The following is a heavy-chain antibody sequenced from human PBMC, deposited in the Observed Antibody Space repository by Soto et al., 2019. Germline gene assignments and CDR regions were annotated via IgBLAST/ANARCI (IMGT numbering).Heavy chain of an antibody. CDR3: ARVGIVVVTAIGWFDP. CDR2: IIPIFGTA. D-gene: IGHD2-21*02. Sequence: QVQLVQSGAEVKKPGSSVKVSCKASGGTFSSYAISWVRQAPGQGLEWMGGIIPIFGTANYAQKFQGRVTITADKSTSTAYMALSSLRSEDTAVYYCARVGIVVVTAIGWFDPWGQGTLVTVSS. CDR1: GGTFSSYA. V-gene: IGHV1-69*06. J-gene: IGHJ5*02.